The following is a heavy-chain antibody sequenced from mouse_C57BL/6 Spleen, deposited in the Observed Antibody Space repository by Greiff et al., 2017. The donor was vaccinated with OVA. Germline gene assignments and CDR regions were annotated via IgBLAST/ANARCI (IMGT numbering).Heavy chain of an antibody. D-gene: IGHD4-1*01. CDR3: ARILNWDFDY. J-gene: IGHJ2*01. CDR1: GYSITSGYY. CDR2: ISYDGSN. Sequence: EVKLMESGPGLVKPSQSLSLTCSVTGYSITSGYYWNWIRQFPGNKLEWMGYISYDGSNNYNPSLKNRISITRDTSKNQFFLKLNSVTTEDTATYYCARILNWDFDYWGQGTTLTVSS. V-gene: IGHV3-6*01.